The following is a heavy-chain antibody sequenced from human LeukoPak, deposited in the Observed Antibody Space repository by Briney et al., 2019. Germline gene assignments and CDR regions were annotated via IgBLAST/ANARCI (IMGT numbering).Heavy chain of an antibody. D-gene: IGHD3-10*01. CDR1: VFTFSSYE. Sequence: GGSLRLSCAASVFTFSSYEMNWVRQAPGKGLEWVSYISSSGSTIYYADSVKGRFTISRDNAKNSLYLQMNSLRAEDTAVYYCARASWDSGSYYLDYWGQGTLVTVSS. V-gene: IGHV3-48*03. J-gene: IGHJ4*02. CDR3: ARASWDSGSYYLDY. CDR2: ISSSGSTI.